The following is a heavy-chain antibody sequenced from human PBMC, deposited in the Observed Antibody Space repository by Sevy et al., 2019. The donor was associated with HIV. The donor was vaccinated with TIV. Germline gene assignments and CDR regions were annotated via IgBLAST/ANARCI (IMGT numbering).Heavy chain of an antibody. CDR2: ISGSGGTT. Sequence: GESLKISCATSGFIFSNYAMSWVRQAPGKGLEWVSDISGSGGTTYYADAVRGRFTISRDNFKNTLYLQMDSLRAEDTAVYYCAKLQSGDCSRTSCRDYYFDSWGQGTLVSVSS. D-gene: IGHD2-2*01. CDR3: AKLQSGDCSRTSCRDYYFDS. J-gene: IGHJ4*02. CDR1: GFIFSNYA. V-gene: IGHV3-23*01.